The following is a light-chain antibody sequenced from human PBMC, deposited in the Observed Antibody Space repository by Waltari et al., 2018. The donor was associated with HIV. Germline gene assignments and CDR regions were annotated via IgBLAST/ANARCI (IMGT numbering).Light chain of an antibody. CDR3: QQYYTTPNT. J-gene: IGKJ2*01. CDR2: WAS. V-gene: IGKV4-1*01. CDR1: KSVLYSSNNKNY. Sequence: DIVMTQSQDSLAVSLGERATINCKSSKSVLYSSNNKNYLAWYQQKPGQPPKLLIYWASTRESGVPDRFSGSGSGTDFTLTISSLQAEDVAVYYCQQYYTTPNTFGQGTKLEIK.